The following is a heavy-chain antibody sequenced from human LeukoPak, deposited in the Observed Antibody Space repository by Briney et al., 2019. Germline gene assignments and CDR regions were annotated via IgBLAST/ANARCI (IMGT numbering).Heavy chain of an antibody. CDR1: AGTFSSYA. Sequence: SVTLSCKASAGTFSSYAISWVRQAPGQGLEWMGGIIPIFGTANYAQKFQGRVTITADESTSTDYMELSSLRSEDTAVYYCARENYDYVWGSYRSLYYFDYWGQGTLVTVSS. CDR2: IIPIFGTA. D-gene: IGHD3-16*02. CDR3: ARENYDYVWGSYRSLYYFDY. J-gene: IGHJ4*02. V-gene: IGHV1-69*01.